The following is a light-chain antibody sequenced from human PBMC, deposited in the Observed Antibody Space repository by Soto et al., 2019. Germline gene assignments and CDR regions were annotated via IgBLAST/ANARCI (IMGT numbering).Light chain of an antibody. CDR3: SSYTTSSFWV. J-gene: IGLJ3*02. CDR2: DIS. CDR1: RSDVGDYNY. Sequence: QSALTQPASVSGSPGQSITISCTGTRSDVGDYNYVSWYQQHPGKAPILLIYDISNRPSGVSYRFSGSKSGNTASLSISGLQAEDEADYYCSSYTTSSFWVFGGVTKVTVL. V-gene: IGLV2-14*01.